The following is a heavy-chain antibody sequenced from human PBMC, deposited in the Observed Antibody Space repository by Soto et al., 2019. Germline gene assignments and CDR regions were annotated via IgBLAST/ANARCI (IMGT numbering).Heavy chain of an antibody. V-gene: IGHV3-53*01. Sequence: GGSLRLSCAASRFTVSCNYMSWVRQAPGKGLEWVSVIYNGGGTYYADSVKGRFTISRDNSKNTLYLQMNSLRAEDTAVYYCASTRGSSYDYWGQGTLVTVSS. D-gene: IGHD6-6*01. CDR1: RFTVSCNY. CDR3: ASTRGSSYDY. CDR2: IYNGGGT. J-gene: IGHJ4*02.